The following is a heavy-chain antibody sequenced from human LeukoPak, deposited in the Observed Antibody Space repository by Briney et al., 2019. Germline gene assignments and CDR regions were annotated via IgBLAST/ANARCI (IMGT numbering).Heavy chain of an antibody. J-gene: IGHJ4*02. CDR3: VRGGGGSYYARSLMFGD. CDR2: IYSGGST. CDR1: GFTVSSNY. D-gene: IGHD1-26*01. Sequence: GGSLRLSCAASGFTVSSNYMSWVRQAPGKGLEWVSVIYSGGSTYYADSVKGRFTISRDNSKNTLYLQMNSLRAEDTAVYYCVRGGGGSYYARSLMFGDWGQGTLVTVSS. V-gene: IGHV3-53*01.